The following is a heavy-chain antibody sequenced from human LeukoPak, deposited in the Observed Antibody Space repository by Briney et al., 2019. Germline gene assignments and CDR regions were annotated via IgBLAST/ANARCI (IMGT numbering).Heavy chain of an antibody. V-gene: IGHV4-39*07. Sequence: SQTLSLTCTVSGGSISSGTYYWSWIRQPPGKGLEWIGEINHSGSTNYNPSLKSRVTISVDTSKNQFSLKLSSVTAADTAVYYCARGRGRVGATSPFDYWGQGTLVTVSS. CDR2: INHSGST. D-gene: IGHD1-26*01. CDR1: GGSISSGTYY. CDR3: ARGRGRVGATSPFDY. J-gene: IGHJ4*02.